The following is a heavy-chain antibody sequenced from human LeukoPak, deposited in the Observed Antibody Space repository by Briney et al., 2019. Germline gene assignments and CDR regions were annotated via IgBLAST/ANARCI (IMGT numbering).Heavy chain of an antibody. CDR1: GGTFSSYA. CDR3: ARGGYCSGGSCYRFRYGMDV. J-gene: IGHJ6*02. D-gene: IGHD2-15*01. Sequence: ASVKVSCKASGGTFSSYAISWVRQAPGQGLEWMGRIIPILGIANYAQKFQGRVTITADKSTSTAYMELSSLRSEDTAVYYCARGGYCSGGSCYRFRYGMDVWGQGTTVTVSS. CDR2: IIPILGIA. V-gene: IGHV1-69*04.